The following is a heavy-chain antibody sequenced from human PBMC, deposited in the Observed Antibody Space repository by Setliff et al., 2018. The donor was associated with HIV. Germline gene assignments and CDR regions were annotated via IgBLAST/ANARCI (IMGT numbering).Heavy chain of an antibody. J-gene: IGHJ4*02. V-gene: IGHV4-4*09. CDR1: GVSISGHY. CDR3: ARGLSFYDPGGFDY. CDR2: IYTSGST. Sequence: SETLSLTCSVSGVSISGHYWTWVRQPPGKGLEWIGYIYTSGSTNYNPSLKSRVTISVDTSKNQFSLKLSSVTAADTAVYYCARGLSFYDPGGFDYWGQGTLVTVSS. D-gene: IGHD3-22*01.